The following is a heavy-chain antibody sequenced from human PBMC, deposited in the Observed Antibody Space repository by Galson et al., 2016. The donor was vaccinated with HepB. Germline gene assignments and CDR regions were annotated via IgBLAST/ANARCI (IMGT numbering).Heavy chain of an antibody. D-gene: IGHD3-3*01. Sequence: SLRLSCATAGFSFSSYGMHWVRQAPGKGLEWVAVICYDGSNTYYAESVQGRFTISRDNSKNTLYLQMNSLRAEDTAVYYCAKGYGFWTAFDYWGQGTLVTVSS. CDR3: AKGYGFWTAFDY. J-gene: IGHJ4*02. CDR2: ICYDGSNT. V-gene: IGHV3-33*06. CDR1: GFSFSSYG.